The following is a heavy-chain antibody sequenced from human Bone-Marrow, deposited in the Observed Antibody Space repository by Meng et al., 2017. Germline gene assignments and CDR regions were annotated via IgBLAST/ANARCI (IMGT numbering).Heavy chain of an antibody. CDR2: INHSGSN. CDR3: ARGPRRAIAAAGTGYFDL. J-gene: IGHJ2*01. Sequence: QVQLHQCGALLSTPSETLSRTCAFDGWFFSGYYLSWIRQPQGKGLEWIGEINHSGSNNYNPSLKSRVTISVDTSKNQFSLKLSSVTAADTAVYYCARGPRRAIAAAGTGYFDLWGHGTLVTVSS. V-gene: IGHV4-34*01. D-gene: IGHD6-13*01. CDR1: GWFFSGYY.